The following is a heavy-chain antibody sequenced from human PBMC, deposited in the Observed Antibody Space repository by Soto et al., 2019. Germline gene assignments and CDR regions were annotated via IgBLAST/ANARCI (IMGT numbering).Heavy chain of an antibody. D-gene: IGHD2-15*01. CDR3: AKGDLVVVAATPYYYGMDV. CDR2: ISGSGGST. Sequence: EVQLLESGGGLVQPGGSLRLSCAASGFTFSSYAMSWVRQAPGKGLEWVSAISGSGGSTYYADSVKGRFTISRDNSKNTLYLQMNSLSAEDTAVYYCAKGDLVVVAATPYYYGMDVWGQGTTVTVSS. V-gene: IGHV3-23*01. CDR1: GFTFSSYA. J-gene: IGHJ6*02.